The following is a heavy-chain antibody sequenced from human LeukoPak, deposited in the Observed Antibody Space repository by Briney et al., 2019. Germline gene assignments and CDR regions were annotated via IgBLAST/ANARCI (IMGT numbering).Heavy chain of an antibody. Sequence: SETLSLTCTASGCTFSSYYWSWIRQPPGKGLEWIAYIYYSGSTNYYPDLKSRVTIIVDTSKNQFSLRLKSVTAADTVIYYWAREGGYSYGYLDYWGQGTLVSVSS. J-gene: IGHJ4*02. D-gene: IGHD5-18*01. CDR1: GCTFSSYY. CDR2: IYYSGST. CDR3: AREGGYSYGYLDY. V-gene: IGHV4-59*01.